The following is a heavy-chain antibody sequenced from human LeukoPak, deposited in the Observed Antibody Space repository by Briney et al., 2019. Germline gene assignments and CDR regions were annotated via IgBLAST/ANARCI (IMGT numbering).Heavy chain of an antibody. V-gene: IGHV1-8*01. CDR1: GYTFTSYD. J-gene: IGHJ5*02. CDR2: MNPNSGNT. D-gene: IGHD3-10*01. CDR3: VRGKETQLLWFGEPLPEENWFDP. Sequence: GASVKVSCKASGYTFTSYDINWVRQATGQGLEWMGWMNPNSGNTGYAQKFQGRVTMTRNTSISTAYMELSSLRSEDTAVYYCVRGKETQLLWFGEPLPEENWFDPWGQGTLVTVSS.